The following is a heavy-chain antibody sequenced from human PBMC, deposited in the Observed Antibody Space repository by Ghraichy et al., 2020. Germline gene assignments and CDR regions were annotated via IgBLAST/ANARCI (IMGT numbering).Heavy chain of an antibody. CDR2: IFYSGST. D-gene: IGHD3-10*01. Sequence: SETLSLTCTVSGGSISSSSYYWGWIRQPPGKGLEWIGNIFYSGSTYYNPSLRSRVTISVDTSKNQFSLKLSSVTAADTAVYYCARHPFRFASGSYLRVNYYGMDVWGQGTTVTVSS. V-gene: IGHV4-39*01. CDR3: ARHPFRFASGSYLRVNYYGMDV. CDR1: GGSISSSSYY. J-gene: IGHJ6*02.